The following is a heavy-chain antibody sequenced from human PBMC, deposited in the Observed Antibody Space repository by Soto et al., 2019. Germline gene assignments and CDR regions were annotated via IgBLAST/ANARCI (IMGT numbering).Heavy chain of an antibody. CDR2: ISYDESSK. J-gene: IGHJ5*02. CDR1: GFTLSSFG. Sequence: QVQLVESGGGVVQPGRSLRLSCTASGFTLSSFGVHWVRQGPEKGLEWVAAISYDESSKIYADSVQGRFSVSRDYSKNTIFLQMSSLRSEDTAVYYCAKGLGQNFDCLLNHWGQGTLVTVSS. CDR3: AKGLGQNFDCLLNH. V-gene: IGHV3-30*18. D-gene: IGHD3-9*01.